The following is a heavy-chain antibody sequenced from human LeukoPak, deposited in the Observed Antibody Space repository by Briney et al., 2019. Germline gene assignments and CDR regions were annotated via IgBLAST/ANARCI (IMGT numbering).Heavy chain of an antibody. D-gene: IGHD1/OR15-1a*01. Sequence: SVKVSCKASGYTFTGYYMHWVRQAPGQGLEWMGWINPNSGDTNYAQKFQGWVTMTRDTSINTAYMELSRLRSDDTAVYYCARGAGTVASDFDYWGQGTLVTVSS. CDR2: INPNSGDT. CDR3: ARGAGTVASDFDY. CDR1: GYTFTGYY. J-gene: IGHJ4*02. V-gene: IGHV1-2*04.